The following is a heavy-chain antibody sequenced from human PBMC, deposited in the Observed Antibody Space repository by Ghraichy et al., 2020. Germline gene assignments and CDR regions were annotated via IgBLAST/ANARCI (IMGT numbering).Heavy chain of an antibody. J-gene: IGHJ4*02. CDR3: VRGNYNFDY. D-gene: IGHD5-24*01. Sequence: SQTLSLTCAISGESVSSEGAAWNWIRQSPSRGLEWLGRTYYRSKWYNEYAVSVKSRIIVSPDTSKNQFSLQLSSVTPDDTAMYYCVRGNYNFDYWGQGILVTVSS. CDR2: TYYRSKWYN. CDR1: GESVSSEGAA. V-gene: IGHV6-1*01.